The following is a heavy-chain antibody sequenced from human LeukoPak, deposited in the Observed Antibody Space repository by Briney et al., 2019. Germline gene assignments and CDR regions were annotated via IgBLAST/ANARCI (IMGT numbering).Heavy chain of an antibody. J-gene: IGHJ5*02. D-gene: IGHD6-13*01. V-gene: IGHV3-53*01. Sequence: GGSLRLSCAASGFTVGHYYMSWVRQAPGKGLECVSVIYTDDTTYYADSVKGRFTISRDDSKNPLSLKMDSLRAEDTAVYYCARDRAAADPWGQGTLVTVSS. CDR1: GFTVGHYY. CDR3: ARDRAAADP. CDR2: IYTDDTT.